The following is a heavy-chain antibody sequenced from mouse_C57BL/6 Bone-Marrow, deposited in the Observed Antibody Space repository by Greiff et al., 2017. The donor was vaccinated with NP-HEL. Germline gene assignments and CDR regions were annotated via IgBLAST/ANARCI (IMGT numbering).Heavy chain of an antibody. D-gene: IGHD1-1*01. V-gene: IGHV8-8*01. J-gene: IGHJ4*01. CDR2: IWWDDDK. CDR3: ARMHYYGSSYDAMDY. CDR1: GFSLSTFGMG. Sequence: QVTLKVSGPGILQPSQTLSLTCSFSGFSLSTFGMGVGWIRQPSGKGLEWLAHIWWDDDKYYNPALKSRLTTSKDTSKNQVFLKIANVDTADTATYYCARMHYYGSSYDAMDYWGQGTSVTVSS.